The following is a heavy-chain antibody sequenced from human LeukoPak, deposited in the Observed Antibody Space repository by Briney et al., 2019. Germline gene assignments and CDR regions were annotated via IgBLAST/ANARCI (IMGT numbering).Heavy chain of an antibody. CDR1: GFTVSDKY. D-gene: IGHD3-22*01. V-gene: IGHV3-66*01. J-gene: IGHJ4*02. CDR3: AKSERLTMIGGWAPTFDS. CDR2: LCSDGST. Sequence: SGGSLRLSCAASGFTVSDKYMSWVRQAPGKGLEWVSILCSDGSTYYADSVEGRFTISRDNSKNTLFFQMNSLRVEDTAVYYCAKSERLTMIGGWAPTFDSWGQGTLVTVSS.